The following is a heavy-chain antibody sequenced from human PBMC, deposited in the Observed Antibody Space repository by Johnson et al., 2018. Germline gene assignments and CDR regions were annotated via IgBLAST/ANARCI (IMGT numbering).Heavy chain of an antibody. Sequence: VQLVQSGGGVVQPGGSLRLSCAASGFTFSSFAMRWVRQAPGKGLEWVSTISGSGDNTYYAESVKGRFTISRDNSKNTLYLQMNSLGAEDTAVYYCARPGTYGAWWEYNYGMDVWGQGTTVTVSS. CDR2: ISGSGDNT. CDR1: GFTFSSFA. J-gene: IGHJ6*02. D-gene: IGHD1-26*01. V-gene: IGHV3-23*04. CDR3: ARPGTYGAWWEYNYGMDV.